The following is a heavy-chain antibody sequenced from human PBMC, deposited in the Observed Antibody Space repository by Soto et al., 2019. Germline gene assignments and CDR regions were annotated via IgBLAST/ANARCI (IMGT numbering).Heavy chain of an antibody. V-gene: IGHV1-69*02. CDR3: ARSLMNTAMVTFYYFDY. J-gene: IGHJ4*02. D-gene: IGHD5-18*01. CDR2: IIPILGIA. CDR1: GGTFSSYT. Sequence: SVKVSCKASGGTFSSYTISWVRQAPGQGLEWMGRIIPILGIANYAQKFQGRVTITRDTSASTAYMELSSLRSEDTAVYYCARSLMNTAMVTFYYFDYWGQGTLVTVSS.